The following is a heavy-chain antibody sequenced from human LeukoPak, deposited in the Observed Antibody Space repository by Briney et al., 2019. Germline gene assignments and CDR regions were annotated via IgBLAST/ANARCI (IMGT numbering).Heavy chain of an antibody. CDR2: ISYDGSNK. Sequence: PGGSLRLSCAASGFTFSNYPMHWVRQAPGKGLEWVAVISYDGSNKYYADSVKGRFTISRDNSKNTLYLQMNSLRAEDTAVYYCARDGVYFDYWGQGTLVTVSS. CDR3: ARDGVYFDY. V-gene: IGHV3-30*04. CDR1: GFTFSNYP. J-gene: IGHJ4*02. D-gene: IGHD3-16*01.